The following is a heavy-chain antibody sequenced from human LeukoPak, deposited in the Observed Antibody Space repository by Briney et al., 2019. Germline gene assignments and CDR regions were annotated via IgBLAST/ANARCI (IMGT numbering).Heavy chain of an antibody. D-gene: IGHD3-22*01. CDR3: ARSSRNHDSSGLAFW. CDR2: ISAYNGNT. J-gene: IGHJ4*02. V-gene: IGHV1-18*01. Sequence: ASVKVSCKASGYTFTSYGISWVRQAPGQGLECMGWISAYNGNTNYAQKLQGRVTMTTDTSTSTAYMELRSLRSDDTAVYYCARSSRNHDSSGLAFWGGQGTLVTVSS. CDR1: GYTFTSYG.